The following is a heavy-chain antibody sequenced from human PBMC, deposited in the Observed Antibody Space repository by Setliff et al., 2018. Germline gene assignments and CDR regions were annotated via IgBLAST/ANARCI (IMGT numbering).Heavy chain of an antibody. Sequence: SETLSLTCTVSGGSISSSYWSWVRQPPGKGLEWVGYFYHSGSMNYNPSLKGRVTISVDMSKNQFSLKLSSVIAADTAVYYCARGVSSVSWTPRYWGRGILVTVSS. J-gene: IGHJ4*02. CDR3: ARGVSSVSWTPRY. CDR1: GGSISSSY. V-gene: IGHV4-4*08. CDR2: FYHSGSM. D-gene: IGHD6-19*01.